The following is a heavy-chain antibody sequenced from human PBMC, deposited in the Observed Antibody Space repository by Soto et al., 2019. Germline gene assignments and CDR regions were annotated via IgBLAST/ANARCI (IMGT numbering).Heavy chain of an antibody. CDR3: ARHPPLWSGYSSWFDP. V-gene: IGHV4-39*01. CDR2: IYYSGST. Sequence: QLQLQESGPGLVKPSETLSLTCTVSGGSISSSSYYWGWIRQPPGKGLEWIGSIYYSGSTYYNPSLKSRVPISVDTSKDQFSLKLSSVTAADTAVYYCARHPPLWSGYSSWFDPWGQGTLVTVSS. J-gene: IGHJ5*02. CDR1: GGSISSSSYY. D-gene: IGHD3-3*01.